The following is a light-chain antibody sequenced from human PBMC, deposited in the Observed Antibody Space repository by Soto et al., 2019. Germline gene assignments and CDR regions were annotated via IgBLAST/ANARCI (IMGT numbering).Light chain of an antibody. CDR2: EGS. J-gene: IGLJ2*01. CDR3: CSYAGSVL. V-gene: IGLV2-23*01. CDR1: SSDVGSYNL. Sequence: QSALTQPASVSGCPGQSITISCTGTSSDVGSYNLVSWYQQHPGKAPKLMIYEGSKRPSGVSNRFSGSKSGNTASLTISGLQAEDEADYYCCSYAGSVLFGGGTKLTVL.